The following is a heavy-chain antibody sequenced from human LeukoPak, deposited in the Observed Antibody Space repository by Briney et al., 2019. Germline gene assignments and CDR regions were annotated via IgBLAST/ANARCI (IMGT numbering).Heavy chain of an antibody. CDR2: IYHSGST. Sequence: PSETLSLTCTVSGYSISSGYYWGWIRQPPGKGLEWIGSIYHSGSTYYNPSLKSRVTISVDTSKNQFSLKLSSVTAADTAVYYCARQNGYLNWFDPWGQGTLVTVSS. CDR1: GYSISSGYY. V-gene: IGHV4-38-2*02. D-gene: IGHD5-18*01. CDR3: ARQNGYLNWFDP. J-gene: IGHJ5*02.